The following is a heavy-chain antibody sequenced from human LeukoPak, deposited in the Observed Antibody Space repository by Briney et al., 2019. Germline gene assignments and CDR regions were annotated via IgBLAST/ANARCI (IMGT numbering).Heavy chain of an antibody. CDR2: INHSGST. CDR1: GGSFSGYY. Sequence: SETLSLTCAVYGGSFSGYYWSWIRQPPGKGLEWIGEINHSGSTNYNPSLKSRVTVSVDTSKNQFSLKLSSVTAADTAVYYCARCSLEQLADYWGQGTLVTVSS. CDR3: ARCSLEQLADY. V-gene: IGHV4-34*01. D-gene: IGHD6-13*01. J-gene: IGHJ4*02.